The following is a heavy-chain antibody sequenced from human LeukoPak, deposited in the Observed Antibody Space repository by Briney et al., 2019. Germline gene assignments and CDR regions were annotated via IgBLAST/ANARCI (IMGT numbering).Heavy chain of an antibody. D-gene: IGHD3-22*01. Sequence: SETPSLTCTVSGGSISSYYWSRIRQPPGKGLEWIGYIYYSGSTNYNPSLKSRVTISVDTSKNQFSLKLSSVTAADTAVYYCARETDYYDSSGYYYDAFDIWGQGTMVTVSS. CDR1: GGSISSYY. CDR3: ARETDYYDSSGYYYDAFDI. J-gene: IGHJ3*02. V-gene: IGHV4-59*01. CDR2: IYYSGST.